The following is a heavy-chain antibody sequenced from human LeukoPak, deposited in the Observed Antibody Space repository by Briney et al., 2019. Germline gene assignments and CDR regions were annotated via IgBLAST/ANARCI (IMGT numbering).Heavy chain of an antibody. CDR1: GFTFSSYE. CDR3: AREGNYYDSSGYPYFDY. D-gene: IGHD3-22*01. CDR2: ISSSGSTI. Sequence: GGSLRLSCAASGFTFSSYEMNWVRQAPGKGLEWVSYISSSGSTIYYADSVKGRFTISRDNAKNSLYLQMNSLRAEDTAVYYCAREGNYYDSSGYPYFDYWGQGTLVTVSS. V-gene: IGHV3-48*03. J-gene: IGHJ4*02.